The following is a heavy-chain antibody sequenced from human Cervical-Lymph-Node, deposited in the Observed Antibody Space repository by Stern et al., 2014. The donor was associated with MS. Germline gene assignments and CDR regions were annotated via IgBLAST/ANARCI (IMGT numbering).Heavy chain of an antibody. CDR1: GFTFDDFA. CDR3: AKDIYSGNYGGGVLVDY. V-gene: IGHV3-9*01. D-gene: IGHD1-26*01. J-gene: IGHJ4*02. CDR2: ISWNSDTI. Sequence: QLVESGGGLVQPGRSLRLSCAASGFTFDDFAMHWVRQAPGKGLEWVSGISWNSDTIDYVDSVKGRFTISRNNAKNSLYLQMNSLRPEDTAFYYCAKDIYSGNYGGGVLVDYWGQGTLVTVSS.